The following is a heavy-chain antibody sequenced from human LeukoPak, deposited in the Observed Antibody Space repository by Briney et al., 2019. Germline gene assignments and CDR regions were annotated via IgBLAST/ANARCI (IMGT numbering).Heavy chain of an antibody. J-gene: IGHJ4*02. CDR2: IYSGGNT. CDR1: GGSISSYY. V-gene: IGHV3-66*01. CDR3: ARGGLGYYDSTGYYWEADYFDY. Sequence: PSETLSLTCTVSGGSISSYYWSWVRQAPGKGLEWVSLIYSGGNTYYADSVKGRFTISRDNSKNTLYLQMNSLRAEDTAVYYCARGGLGYYDSTGYYWEADYFDYWGQGTLVTVSS. D-gene: IGHD3-22*01.